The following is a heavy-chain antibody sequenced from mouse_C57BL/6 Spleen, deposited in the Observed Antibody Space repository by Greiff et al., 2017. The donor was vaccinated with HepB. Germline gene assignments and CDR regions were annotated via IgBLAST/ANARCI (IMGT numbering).Heavy chain of an antibody. D-gene: IGHD1-1*01. CDR3: ARSGYYYGSSPAWFAY. J-gene: IGHJ3*01. CDR2: IHPNSGST. Sequence: QVQLKQPGAELVKPGASVKLSCKASGYTFTSYWMHWVKQRPGQGLEWIGMIHPNSGSTNYNEKFKSKATLTVDKSSSTAYMQLSSLTSEDSAVYYCARSGYYYGSSPAWFAYWGQGTLVTVSA. V-gene: IGHV1-64*01. CDR1: GYTFTSYW.